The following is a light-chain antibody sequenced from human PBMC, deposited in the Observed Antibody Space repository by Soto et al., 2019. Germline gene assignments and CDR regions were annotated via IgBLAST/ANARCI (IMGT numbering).Light chain of an antibody. Sequence: QSALTQPASVSGSPGQSITISCTGTISDFVVYNYVSWYQQHPGKAPKLMIYGVSNRPSGVSNRFSGSKSGNTASLTISGLQADDEADHYCSSHTLSSALQVFGTGTKVTVL. V-gene: IGLV2-14*01. CDR1: ISDFVVYNY. J-gene: IGLJ1*01. CDR2: GVS. CDR3: SSHTLSSALQV.